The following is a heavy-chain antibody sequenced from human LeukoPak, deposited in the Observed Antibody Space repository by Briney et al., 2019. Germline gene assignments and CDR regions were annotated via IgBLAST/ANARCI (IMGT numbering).Heavy chain of an antibody. CDR1: GGSISSSIYY. D-gene: IGHD6-19*01. V-gene: IGHV4-39*07. CDR2: IYYSGST. Sequence: SETLSLTCTVSGGSISSSIYYWGWIRQPPGKGLEWIGRIYYSGSTYYNPSLKSRVTISVDTSKNQFSLKLSSVTAADTAVYYCARVSSGWYSGYYFDYWGQGTLVTVSS. J-gene: IGHJ4*02. CDR3: ARVSSGWYSGYYFDY.